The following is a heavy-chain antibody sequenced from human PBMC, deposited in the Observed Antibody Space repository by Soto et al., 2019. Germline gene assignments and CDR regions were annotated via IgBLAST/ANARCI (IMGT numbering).Heavy chain of an antibody. D-gene: IGHD3-16*01. CDR2: VLYDGSKK. CDR3: VKDLALMGDY. J-gene: IGHJ4*02. Sequence: QVHLVESGGGVVQPGTSLRLSCTASGFRCSDYGMDWVRQAPGKGLEWVSRVLYDGSKKYYADSVKGRFTISRDNPRNTLYLQMDSLRADDTAVYYCVKDLALMGDYWGQGTPVTVS. V-gene: IGHV3-30*18. CDR1: GFRCSDYG.